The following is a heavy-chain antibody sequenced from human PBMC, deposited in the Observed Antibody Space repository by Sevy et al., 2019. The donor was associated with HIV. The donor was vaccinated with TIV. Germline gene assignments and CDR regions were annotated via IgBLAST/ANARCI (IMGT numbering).Heavy chain of an antibody. V-gene: IGHV4-34*01. CDR3: ARGRHIAAAGNHWYFDL. J-gene: IGHJ2*01. CDR2: INHSGST. D-gene: IGHD6-13*01. Sequence: SETLSLTCAVYGGSFSGYYWSWIRQPPGKGLEWIGEINHSGSTNYNPSLKSRVTISVDTSKNQFSLKLSSVTAADTAVDYCARGRHIAAAGNHWYFDLWGRGTLVTVSS. CDR1: GGSFSGYY.